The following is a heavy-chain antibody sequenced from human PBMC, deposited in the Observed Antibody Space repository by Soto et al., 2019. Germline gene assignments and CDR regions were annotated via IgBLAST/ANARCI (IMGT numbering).Heavy chain of an antibody. CDR3: AKDAVARNGGWDWFDP. CDR1: GFTFRNYA. J-gene: IGHJ5*02. Sequence: EVQLLESGGGLVQPGGSLRLSCAASGFTFRNYAMSWVRQAPGKGLEWVSSINGGGGGTYYADSVKGRFTVSRDDSKETLYIQMSDLRVDDTAVYYCAKDAVARNGGWDWFDPWGQGTLVTVAS. D-gene: IGHD6-19*01. V-gene: IGHV3-23*01. CDR2: INGGGGGT.